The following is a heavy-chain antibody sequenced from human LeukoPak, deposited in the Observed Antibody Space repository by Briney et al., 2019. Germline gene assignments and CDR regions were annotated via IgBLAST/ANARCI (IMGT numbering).Heavy chain of an antibody. J-gene: IGHJ4*02. D-gene: IGHD3-16*01. CDR1: GASTSSHY. Sequence: SETLSLTCTVSGASTSSHYWSWLRQPPGKGLEWIGYVIDSVRTKDNPSLQSRLTLSAGTSKNEFSLRLGSVTAADTAVYYCATIRHGQIFGYFDFWGQGIKVTVSS. CDR2: VIDSVRT. CDR3: ATIRHGQIFGYFDF. V-gene: IGHV4-59*11.